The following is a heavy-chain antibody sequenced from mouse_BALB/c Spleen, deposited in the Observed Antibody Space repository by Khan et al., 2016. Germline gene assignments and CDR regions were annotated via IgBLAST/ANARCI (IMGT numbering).Heavy chain of an antibody. CDR3: ARDDGTGLYLDY. V-gene: IGHV9-3*02. D-gene: IGHD1-1*01. CDR2: INTNTGEP. Sequence: QIQLVQSGPELKKPGETVKISCKASGYTFTKYGGNWVKQAPGKDLKWMGWINTNTGEPTYAEEFKVRFAFSLDSSASTASLQINYLKNEDSATYFCARDDGTGLYLDYWGQSTTLTVSS. CDR1: GYTFTKYG. J-gene: IGHJ2*01.